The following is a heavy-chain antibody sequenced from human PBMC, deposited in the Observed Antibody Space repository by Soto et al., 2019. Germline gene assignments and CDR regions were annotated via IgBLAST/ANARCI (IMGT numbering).Heavy chain of an antibody. Sequence: LRLSCASSGFTFSTYSMNWVRQAPGKGLEWVSSISSSSYIYYADSVKGRFTISRDNAKNSLYLQMNSLRAEDTAVYYCTTSGRTRPAPFDSWGE. J-gene: IGHJ4*02. D-gene: IGHD2-2*01. V-gene: IGHV3-21*06. CDR2: ISSSSYI. CDR3: TTSGRTRPAPFDS. CDR1: GFTFSTYS.